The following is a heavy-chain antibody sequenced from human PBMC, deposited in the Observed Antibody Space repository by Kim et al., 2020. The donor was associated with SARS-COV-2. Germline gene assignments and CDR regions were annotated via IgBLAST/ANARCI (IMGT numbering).Heavy chain of an antibody. Sequence: QKFQGRVTITADESTSTAYMELSRLRSEDTAVYYCARTVRGVKSYYMDVWGKGTTVTVSS. J-gene: IGHJ6*03. CDR3: ARTVRGVKSYYMDV. V-gene: IGHV1-69*01. D-gene: IGHD3-10*01.